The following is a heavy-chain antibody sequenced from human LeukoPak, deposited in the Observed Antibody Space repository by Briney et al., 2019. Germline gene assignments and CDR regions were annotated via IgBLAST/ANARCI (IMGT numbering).Heavy chain of an antibody. J-gene: IGHJ4*02. CDR3: ARDLAYCGGDCYSEDY. CDR2: ISSSSSYI. CDR1: GFTFSSYS. V-gene: IGHV3-21*01. Sequence: GGSLRLSCAASGFTFSSYSMNWVRQAPGKGLEWVSSISSSSSYIYYADSVKGRFTISRDNAKNSLYLQMNSLRAEDTAVYYCARDLAYCGGDCYSEDYWGQGTLVTVSS. D-gene: IGHD2-21*02.